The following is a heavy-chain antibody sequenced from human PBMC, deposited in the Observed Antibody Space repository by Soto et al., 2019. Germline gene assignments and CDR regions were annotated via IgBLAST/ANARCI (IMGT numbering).Heavy chain of an antibody. Sequence: GGSLRLSCAASGFTFSSYAMSWVRQAPGKGLEWVSVISGSGGSTYYADSVKGRFTISRDNSKNTLYLQVNSLRAEDTAVYYCAKGRSYYYYGVDVWGQGTTVTVSS. CDR2: ISGSGGST. CDR3: AKGRSYYYYGVDV. J-gene: IGHJ6*02. CDR1: GFTFSSYA. V-gene: IGHV3-23*01.